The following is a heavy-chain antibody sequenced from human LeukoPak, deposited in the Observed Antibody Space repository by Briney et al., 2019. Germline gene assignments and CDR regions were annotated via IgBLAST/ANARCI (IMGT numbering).Heavy chain of an antibody. V-gene: IGHV4-30-4*07. D-gene: IGHD3-3*01. CDR1: GGSISSCGNS. J-gene: IGHJ4*02. Sequence: SETLSLTCAVSGGSISSCGNSWSWIRQPPGKGREGISYFFYSGSTYYNPSLKSRVTISVETSTNQHSLKLSSVTAADTAVYYCARGQSGYPYYFDHWGQGTLVTVSS. CDR2: FFYSGST. CDR3: ARGQSGYPYYFDH.